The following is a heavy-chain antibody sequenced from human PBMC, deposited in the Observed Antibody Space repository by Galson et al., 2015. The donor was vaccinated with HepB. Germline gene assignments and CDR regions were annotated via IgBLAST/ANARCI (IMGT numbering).Heavy chain of an antibody. CDR1: GYTFTGYY. CDR2: INPNSGGT. CDR3: ARETVTDSSGYYYVRAGCFDY. Sequence: SVKVSCKASGYTFTGYYMHWVRQAPGQGLEWMGWINPNSGGTNYAQKFQGRVTMTRDTSISTAYMELSSLRSEDTAVYYCARETVTDSSGYYYVRAGCFDYWGQGTLVTVSS. V-gene: IGHV1-2*02. D-gene: IGHD3-22*01. J-gene: IGHJ4*02.